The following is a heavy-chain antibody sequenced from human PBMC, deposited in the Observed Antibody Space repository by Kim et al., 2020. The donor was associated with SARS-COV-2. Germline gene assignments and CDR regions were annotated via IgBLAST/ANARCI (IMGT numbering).Heavy chain of an antibody. CDR3: ARIAGNNFLDP. D-gene: IGHD6-13*01. V-gene: IGHV3-64D*06. Sequence: GGSLRLSCSGSGFSFGYYSMHWVRHAPGKGLQYVAAINPNGANTYYADSVEGRFTISRDNSKNTVYLHMSSLRVEDTAVYHCARIAGNNFLDPWGQGTLVTVSS. J-gene: IGHJ5*02. CDR2: INPNGANT. CDR1: GFSFGYYS.